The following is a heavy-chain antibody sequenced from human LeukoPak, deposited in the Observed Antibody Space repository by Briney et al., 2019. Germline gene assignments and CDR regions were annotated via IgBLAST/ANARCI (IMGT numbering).Heavy chain of an antibody. V-gene: IGHV1-18*01. CDR3: ARARVAAARPGFEPGYYYYMDV. CDR2: ISAYNGNT. CDR1: GYTFTSYG. Sequence: ASVKVSCKASGYTFTSYGISWVRQAPGQGLEWMGWISAYNGNTNYAQKLQGRVTMTTDTSTRTAYMELTSLTSDDTAVYYCARARVAAARPGFEPGYYYYMDVWGKGTTVTVSS. D-gene: IGHD6-13*01. J-gene: IGHJ6*03.